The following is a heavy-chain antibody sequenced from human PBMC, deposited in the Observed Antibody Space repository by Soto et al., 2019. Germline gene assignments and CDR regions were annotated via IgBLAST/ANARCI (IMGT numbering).Heavy chain of an antibody. CDR1: GFTFSSYA. V-gene: IGHV3-23*01. Sequence: LRLSCAASGFTFSSYAMSWVRQAPGKGLEWVSAISGSGGSTYYADSVKGRFTISRDNSKNTLYLQMNSLRAEDTAVYYCAKEAVAGTIGEYYFDYWGQGTLVTVSS. D-gene: IGHD6-19*01. CDR2: ISGSGGST. CDR3: AKEAVAGTIGEYYFDY. J-gene: IGHJ4*02.